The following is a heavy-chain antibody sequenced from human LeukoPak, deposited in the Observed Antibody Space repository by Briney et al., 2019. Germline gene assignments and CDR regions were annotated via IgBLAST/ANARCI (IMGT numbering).Heavy chain of an antibody. CDR2: INTNTGNP. CDR1: GYTFTSYA. Sequence: ASVKVSCKASGYTFTSYAMNWVRQAPGQGLEWMGWINTNTGNPTYAQGFTGRFVFSLDTSVSTAYLQISSLKAEDTAVYYCAREGDCSGGSCYYYYYYMDVWGKGTTVTVSS. CDR3: AREGDCSGGSCYYYYYYMDV. D-gene: IGHD2-15*01. V-gene: IGHV7-4-1*02. J-gene: IGHJ6*03.